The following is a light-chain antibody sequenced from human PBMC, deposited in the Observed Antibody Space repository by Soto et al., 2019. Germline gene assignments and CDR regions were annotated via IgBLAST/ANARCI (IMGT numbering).Light chain of an antibody. Sequence: EIVLTQSPGTLSLSPGERATLSCRASQSVSSSYLAWYQQKPGQAPRVLIYGTSYRATGIPDRFSGSGSGTDFTLTISRLEPEDFAVYYCQHYGSSPWTFGQGTKVDIK. CDR2: GTS. V-gene: IGKV3-20*01. J-gene: IGKJ1*01. CDR3: QHYGSSPWT. CDR1: QSVSSSY.